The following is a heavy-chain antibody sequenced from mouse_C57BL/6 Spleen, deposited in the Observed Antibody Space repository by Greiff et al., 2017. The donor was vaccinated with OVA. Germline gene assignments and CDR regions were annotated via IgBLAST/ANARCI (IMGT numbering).Heavy chain of an antibody. CDR2: IDPSDSST. J-gene: IGHJ3*01. D-gene: IGHD2-4*01. CDR1: GYTFTSYW. CDR3: ARGRLDAWFAY. V-gene: IGHV1-69*01. Sequence: VQLQQPGAELVMPGASVKLSCKASGYTFTSYWMHWVKQRPGQGLEWIGEIDPSDSSTNYNQKFKGKSTLTVDKSSSTAYMQLSSLTSEDSAVYYCARGRLDAWFAYWGQGTLVTVSA.